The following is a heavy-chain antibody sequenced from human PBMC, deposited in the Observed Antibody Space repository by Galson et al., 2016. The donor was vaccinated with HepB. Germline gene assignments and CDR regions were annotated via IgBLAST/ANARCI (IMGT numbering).Heavy chain of an antibody. CDR1: GYTFVTYA. D-gene: IGHD4-23*01. CDR2: INAGNGIT. Sequence: SCKASGYTFVTYAIHWVRQAPGQRLEWMGWINAGNGITKYSQEFQGRVTITRDTSASTAYMELSSLRYEDTAVYYCARPGHGGNPGAFHIWGQRAMVTVSS. CDR3: ARPGHGGNPGAFHI. J-gene: IGHJ3*02. V-gene: IGHV1-3*01.